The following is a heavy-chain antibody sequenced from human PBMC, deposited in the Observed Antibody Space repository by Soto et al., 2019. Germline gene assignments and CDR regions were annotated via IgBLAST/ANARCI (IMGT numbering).Heavy chain of an antibody. V-gene: IGHV1-69*02. CDR3: ARARSGGTYYYYMDV. D-gene: IGHD2-15*01. Sequence: KVSCKASGGTFSSYTISWVRQAPGQGLEWMGRIIPILGIANYAQKFQGRVTITADKSTSTAYMELSSLRSEDTAVYYCARARSGGTYYYYMDVWGKGTTVTVSS. CDR1: GGTFSSYT. CDR2: IIPILGIA. J-gene: IGHJ6*03.